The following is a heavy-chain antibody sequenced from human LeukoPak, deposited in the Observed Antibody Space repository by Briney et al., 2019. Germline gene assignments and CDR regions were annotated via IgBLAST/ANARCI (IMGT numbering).Heavy chain of an antibody. CDR1: GFTFSSSA. CDR2: ISNNGGYT. V-gene: IGHV3-23*01. CDR3: AKQLGYCSDGSCYFPY. Sequence: GGSLRLSCAASGFTFSSSAMSWVRQAPGKGLEWVSPISNNGGYTYYADSVQGRFTISRDNSKSTLCLQMNSLRAEDTAVYYCAKQLGYCSDGSCYFPYWGQGTLVTVSS. D-gene: IGHD2-15*01. J-gene: IGHJ4*02.